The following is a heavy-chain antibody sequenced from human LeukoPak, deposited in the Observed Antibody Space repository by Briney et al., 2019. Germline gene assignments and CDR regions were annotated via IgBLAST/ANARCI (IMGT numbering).Heavy chain of an antibody. J-gene: IGHJ4*02. CDR1: GFTFSSYW. Sequence: GGSLKLASPAYGFTFSSYWMSWVSQAEGKGREWVAKTKQVGSENNHVDFVTGRFTTSRPNANHPLYLQMNSLRAEDTAVYYCARDAVAGYFDYWGEGTLVTVSS. CDR3: ARDAVAGYFDY. V-gene: IGHV3-7*01. D-gene: IGHD6-19*01. CDR2: TKQVGSEN.